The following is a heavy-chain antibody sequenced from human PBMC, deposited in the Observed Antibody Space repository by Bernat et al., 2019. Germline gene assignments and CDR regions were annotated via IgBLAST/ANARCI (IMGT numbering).Heavy chain of an antibody. CDR2: IYSGGST. V-gene: IGHV3-53*04. D-gene: IGHD3-10*01. CDR1: GFTVSSNY. Sequence: EVQLVESGGGLVQPGGSLRLSCAASGFTVSSNYMSWVPQAPGKGLEWVSVIYSGGSTYYADSVKGRFTISRHNSKNTLYLQMNSLRAEDTAVYYCARGIRGVEYYGMDVWGQGTTVTVSS. CDR3: ARGIRGVEYYGMDV. J-gene: IGHJ6*02.